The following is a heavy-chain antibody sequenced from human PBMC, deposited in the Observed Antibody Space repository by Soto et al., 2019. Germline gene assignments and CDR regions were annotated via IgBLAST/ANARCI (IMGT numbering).Heavy chain of an antibody. V-gene: IGHV3-23*01. CDR3: AKETMASAFADY. CDR2: ISGSGDST. Sequence: GGSLRLSCAASGFTFSTYAMSWVRQAPGKGLEWVSAISGSGDSTYYADSVNGRFTISRDNSKNTVYLQMNSLRAEDTAVYYCAKETMASAFADYWGQGTLDTVSS. J-gene: IGHJ4*02. CDR1: GFTFSTYA.